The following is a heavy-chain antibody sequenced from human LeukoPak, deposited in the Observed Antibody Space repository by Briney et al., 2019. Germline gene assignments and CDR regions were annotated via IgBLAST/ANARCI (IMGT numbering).Heavy chain of an antibody. CDR1: GGTFSSYA. J-gene: IGHJ4*02. CDR2: IIPIFGTA. D-gene: IGHD2-2*01. V-gene: IGHV1-69*13. CDR3: ARDSPRQGYQLLSRSWLDY. Sequence: ASVKVSCKASGGTFSSYAISWVRQAPGQGLEWMEGIIPIFGTANYAQKFQGRVTITADESTSTAYMELSSLRSEDTAVYYCARDSPRQGYQLLSRSWLDYWGQGTLVTVSS.